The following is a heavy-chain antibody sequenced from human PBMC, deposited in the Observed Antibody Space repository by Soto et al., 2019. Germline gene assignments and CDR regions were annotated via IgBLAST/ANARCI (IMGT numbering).Heavy chain of an antibody. CDR2: ISSVGTTT. V-gene: IGHV3-11*01. Sequence: LRLSFEASGFTISDYYMSWIRQAPGKGLEWVSYISSVGTTTYYADSVKGRFSISMDNANNSLYLQMNSLRAEDTAVYFCAKDQEGSGSHWLGYNYYGMDVWGQGTTVTVSS. J-gene: IGHJ6*02. CDR1: GFTISDYY. CDR3: AKDQEGSGSHWLGYNYYGMDV. D-gene: IGHD3-10*01.